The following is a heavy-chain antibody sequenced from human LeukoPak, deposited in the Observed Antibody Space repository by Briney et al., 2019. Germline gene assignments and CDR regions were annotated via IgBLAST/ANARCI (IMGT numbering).Heavy chain of an antibody. CDR1: GGSFSGYY. J-gene: IGHJ4*02. D-gene: IGHD6-19*01. CDR2: INHSGST. CDR3: ARTTRQKSSGCYRPHCYFDY. Sequence: SETLSLTCAVYGGSFSGYYWSWIRQPPGKGLEWIAEINHSGSTNYNPSLKSRVTISVDTSKSQFSLRLSSLTAADTALYYCARTTRQKSSGCYRPHCYFDYWGQGTLATVSS. V-gene: IGHV4-34*01.